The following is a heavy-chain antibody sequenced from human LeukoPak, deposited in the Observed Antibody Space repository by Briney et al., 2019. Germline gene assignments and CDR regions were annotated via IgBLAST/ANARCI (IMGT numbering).Heavy chain of an antibody. CDR2: INHNGNVN. CDR1: GFTFSSYR. CDR3: ARGGGLDV. V-gene: IGHV3-7*03. D-gene: IGHD3-16*01. J-gene: IGHJ6*02. Sequence: GGSLRLSCAASGFTFSSYRMMNWARQAPGKGLEWVASINHNGNVNYYVDSVKGRFTISRDNAKNSLYLQMSNLRAEDTAVYFCARGGGLDVWGQGATVTVSS.